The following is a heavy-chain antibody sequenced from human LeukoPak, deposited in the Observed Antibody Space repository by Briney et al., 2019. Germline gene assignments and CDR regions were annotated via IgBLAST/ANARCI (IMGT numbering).Heavy chain of an antibody. D-gene: IGHD2-15*01. CDR2: IYQSGST. J-gene: IGHJ4*02. CDR1: GGSISSGNW. Sequence: SETLSLSCGVSGGSISSGNWWNWVRQSPGKGLEWIGEIYQSGSTKYNPSLKSRVTMSMDKSKNEFSLRLTSVTAADTAVYFCAREGGCSGGSCSAFDLWGQGTLVIVSS. V-gene: IGHV4-4*02. CDR3: AREGGCSGGSCSAFDL.